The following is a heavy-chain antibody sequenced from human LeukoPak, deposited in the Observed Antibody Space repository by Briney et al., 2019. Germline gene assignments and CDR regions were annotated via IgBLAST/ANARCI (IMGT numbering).Heavy chain of an antibody. V-gene: IGHV4-39*07. J-gene: IGHJ4*02. CDR2: IYYGGSS. Sequence: SETLSLTCTVSGGSISSSNYYWGWIRQPPGKGLEWIGNIYYGGSSYYNPSLQSRVTISLDTSKNQFSLRLRSVTAADTAVYYCAREVWYDILTGYYFDYWGQGTLVTVSS. D-gene: IGHD3-9*01. CDR1: GGSISSSNYY. CDR3: AREVWYDILTGYYFDY.